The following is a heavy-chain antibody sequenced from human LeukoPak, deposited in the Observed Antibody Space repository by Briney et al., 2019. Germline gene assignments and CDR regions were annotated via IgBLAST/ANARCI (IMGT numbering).Heavy chain of an antibody. CDR3: ARGPCTGGVCYNAFDI. CDR2: IIPIFGTA. D-gene: IGHD2-8*02. J-gene: IGHJ3*02. CDR1: GSTFTIYA. Sequence: GASVTLSCKASGSTFTIYAISWVRHAPGQGLELMGVIIPIFGTANYAQKFQGRVTITADESTSTAYMELSSLRSEDTAVYYCARGPCTGGVCYNAFDIWGQGTMVTVSS. V-gene: IGHV1-69*13.